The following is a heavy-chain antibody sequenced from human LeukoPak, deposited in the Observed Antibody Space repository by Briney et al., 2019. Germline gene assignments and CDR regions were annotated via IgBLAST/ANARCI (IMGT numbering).Heavy chain of an antibody. V-gene: IGHV4-59*01. CDR1: GGSISSYY. Sequence: ASETLSPTCTVSGGSISSYYWSWIRQPPGKGLEWIGYIYYSGSTNYNPSLKSRVTISVDTSKNQFSLKLSSVTAADTAVYYCAREGYYYDSSGYHSPNWFDPWGQGTLVTVSS. CDR2: IYYSGST. D-gene: IGHD3-22*01. J-gene: IGHJ5*02. CDR3: AREGYYYDSSGYHSPNWFDP.